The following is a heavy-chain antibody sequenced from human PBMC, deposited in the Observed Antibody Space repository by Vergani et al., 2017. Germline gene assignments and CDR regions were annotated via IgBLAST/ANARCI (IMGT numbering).Heavy chain of an antibody. D-gene: IGHD2-2*01. CDR1: GYTFTGYY. Sequence: QVQLVQSGAEVKKPGASVKVSCKASGYTFTGYYMHWVRQAPGQGLEWMGWINPNSGGTNYAQKFQGRVTMTRDTSISTAYMALSRLRSDDTAVYYCARDGPGPKCSSTSCHYYYYYYMDVWGKGTTVTVSS. CDR3: ARDGPGPKCSSTSCHYYYYYYMDV. V-gene: IGHV1-2*02. J-gene: IGHJ6*03. CDR2: INPNSGGT.